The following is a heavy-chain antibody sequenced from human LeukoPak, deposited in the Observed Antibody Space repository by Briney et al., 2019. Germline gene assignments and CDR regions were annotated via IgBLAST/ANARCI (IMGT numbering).Heavy chain of an antibody. D-gene: IGHD4-17*01. CDR2: ISGSNDNT. V-gene: IGHV3-23*01. CDR3: AKGRGTTVTSAANY. J-gene: IGHJ4*02. Sequence: GGSLRLSCAASGFTFSSYAMSWVRQAPGKGLEWVSSISGSNDNTYYADSVKDRFSISRDNSKNTLSLQMNSLRAEDTAVYYCAKGRGTTVTSAANYWGQGTLVTVSS. CDR1: GFTFSSYA.